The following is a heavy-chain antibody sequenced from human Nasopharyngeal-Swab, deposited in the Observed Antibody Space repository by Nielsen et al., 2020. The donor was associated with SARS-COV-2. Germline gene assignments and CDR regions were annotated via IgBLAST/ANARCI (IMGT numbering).Heavy chain of an antibody. CDR1: GGTFSSYA. Sequence: KISCKASGGTFSSYAISWVRQAPGQGLEWMGRIIPILGIANYAQKFQGRVTITADKSTSTAYMELSSLRSEDTAVYYCARKGYDSNGYEDYFDYWGQGTLVTVSS. CDR3: ARKGYDSNGYEDYFDY. D-gene: IGHD3-22*01. V-gene: IGHV1-69*04. J-gene: IGHJ4*02. CDR2: IIPILGIA.